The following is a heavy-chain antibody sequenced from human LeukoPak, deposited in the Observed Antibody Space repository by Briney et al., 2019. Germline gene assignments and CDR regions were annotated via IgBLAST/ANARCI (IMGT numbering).Heavy chain of an antibody. CDR1: GISFSSYW. J-gene: IGHJ4*02. V-gene: IGHV3-74*01. D-gene: IGHD6-19*01. Sequence: GGPLRLSCAASGISFSSYWMHWVRQAPGKGLVWVSRINTDGSSTIYADSVKGRSTISRDNAKNTVYLQMNSLRAEDTAVYYCAGFYSGWYWGQGTLLTVSS. CDR2: INTDGSST. CDR3: AGFYSGWY.